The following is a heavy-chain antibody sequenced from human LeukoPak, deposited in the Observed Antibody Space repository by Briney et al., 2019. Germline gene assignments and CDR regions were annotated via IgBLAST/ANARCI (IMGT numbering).Heavy chain of an antibody. CDR3: AREGGGLRFLEWLHNYYYYYMDV. V-gene: IGHV1-69*04. CDR1: GGTFSSYT. J-gene: IGHJ6*03. Sequence: SVKVSCKASGGTFSSYTISWVRQAPGQGLEWMGRIIPILGIANYAQKFQGRVTMTADKSTSTAYMELSSLRSEDTAVYYCAREGGGLRFLEWLHNYYYYYMDVWGKGTTVTVSS. CDR2: IIPILGIA. D-gene: IGHD3-3*01.